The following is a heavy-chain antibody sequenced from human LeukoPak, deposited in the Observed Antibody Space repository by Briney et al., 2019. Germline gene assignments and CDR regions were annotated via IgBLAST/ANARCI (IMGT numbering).Heavy chain of an antibody. V-gene: IGHV1-18*01. J-gene: IGHJ4*02. CDR1: GYTFTSYG. Sequence: ASVKVSCKASGYTFTSYGVSWVRQAPGRGLEWMGWISTYNGNTNYAQNLQGRVTMTTDTSTSTAYMELRSLRSDDTAVYYCARDLGSWGGDYWGQGTLVTVSS. CDR2: ISTYNGNT. CDR3: ARDLGSWGGDY. D-gene: IGHD6-13*01.